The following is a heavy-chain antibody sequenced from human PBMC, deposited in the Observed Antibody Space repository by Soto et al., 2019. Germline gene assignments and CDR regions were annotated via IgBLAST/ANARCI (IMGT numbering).Heavy chain of an antibody. V-gene: IGHV3-21*01. D-gene: IGHD3-10*02. CDR2: ISTTSTYI. CDR1: GFTFSGDS. J-gene: IGHJ6*02. Sequence: XVSLRLSGAASGFTFSGDSMNWVRQAPGKGLEWVSSISTTSTYIYYADSVKGRFTISRDNANNSLHLQMNSLRAEDTAVYYCVRDYVMDVWGQGTTVTVSS. CDR3: VRDYVMDV.